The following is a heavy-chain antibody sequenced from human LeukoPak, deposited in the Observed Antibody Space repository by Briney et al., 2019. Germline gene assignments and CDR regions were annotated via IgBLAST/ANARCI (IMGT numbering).Heavy chain of an antibody. D-gene: IGHD2-15*01. V-gene: IGHV1-24*01. Sequence: ASVKVSCKVSGYTLTELSMHWVRQAPGKGLEWMGGFDPEDGETIYAQKFQGRVTMTEDTSTDTAYMELSSLRSEDTAVYYCATGSRYCSGGSCYRQLHHYYYMDVWGKGTTVTVSS. CDR3: ATGSRYCSGGSCYRQLHHYYYMDV. CDR1: GYTLTELS. CDR2: FDPEDGET. J-gene: IGHJ6*03.